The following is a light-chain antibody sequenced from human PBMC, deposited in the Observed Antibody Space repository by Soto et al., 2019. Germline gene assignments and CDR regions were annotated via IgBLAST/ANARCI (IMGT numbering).Light chain of an antibody. V-gene: IGKV1-5*01. CDR3: HPHISYFSP. CDR1: QSNRHY. CDR2: DAS. Sequence: DIQMTQSPPTLSASVGDRDTNTCRASQSNRHYLAWYQQMPGKAPKLLIYDASTLQSGVPSRFSGSGSGTEFTFTIFSLQPDDFGTYFCHPHISYFSPYGQGPNLDIK. J-gene: IGKJ1*01.